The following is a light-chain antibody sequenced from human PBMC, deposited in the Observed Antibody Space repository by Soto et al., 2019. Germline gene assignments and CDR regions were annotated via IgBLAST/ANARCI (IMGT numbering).Light chain of an antibody. CDR3: QQYNSWPKT. J-gene: IGKJ1*01. Sequence: EFVLTQSPGTLSLSPGERATLSCRASQTVRNNYLAWYQQKPGQAPRLFIYDASTRATGIPARFSGSGSGTEFTLTISSLQSEDFAVYYCQQYNSWPKTFGQGTKVDIK. CDR2: DAS. V-gene: IGKV3-15*01. CDR1: QTVRNN.